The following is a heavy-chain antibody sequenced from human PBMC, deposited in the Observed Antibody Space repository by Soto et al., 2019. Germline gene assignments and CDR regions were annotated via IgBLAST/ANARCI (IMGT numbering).Heavy chain of an antibody. D-gene: IGHD6-19*01. CDR2: ISSSSSYI. V-gene: IGHV3-21*01. J-gene: IGHJ4*02. CDR3: AISSGWYYFDY. CDR1: GFTFSSYS. Sequence: EVQLVESGGGLVKPGGSLRLSCAASGFTFSSYSMNWVRQAPGKGLEWVSSISSSSSYIYYADSVKGRFTISRDNAKNSLYLQMNSLRAEDTAVYYCAISSGWYYFDYWGQGTLVTVPS.